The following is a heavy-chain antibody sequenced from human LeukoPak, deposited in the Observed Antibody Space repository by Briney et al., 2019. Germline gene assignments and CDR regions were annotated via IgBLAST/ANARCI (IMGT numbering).Heavy chain of an antibody. Sequence: GASVKVSCKASGYTFTSYGISWVRQAPGQGLEWMGWISAYNGNTNYAQKLQGRVTMTTDTSTSTAYMELRSLRSDDTAVYYCARVGDCCSGGSFQPNWFDPWGQGTLVTVSS. CDR1: GYTFTSYG. CDR2: ISAYNGNT. J-gene: IGHJ5*02. V-gene: IGHV1-18*01. CDR3: ARVGDCCSGGSFQPNWFDP. D-gene: IGHD2-15*01.